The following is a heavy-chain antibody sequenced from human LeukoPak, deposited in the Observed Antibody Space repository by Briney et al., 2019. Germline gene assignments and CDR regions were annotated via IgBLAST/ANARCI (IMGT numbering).Heavy chain of an antibody. D-gene: IGHD3-3*01. CDR2: IYYSGST. Sequence: SETLSLTCTVSGGSISSYYWSWIRQPPGKGLEWIGYIYYSGSTNYNPSLKSRATISVDTSKNQFSLKLSSVTAADTAVYYCARDNPYADYDFWSGYYGGMGYFDYWGQGTLVTVSS. CDR1: GGSISSYY. CDR3: ARDNPYADYDFWSGYYGGMGYFDY. V-gene: IGHV4-59*01. J-gene: IGHJ4*02.